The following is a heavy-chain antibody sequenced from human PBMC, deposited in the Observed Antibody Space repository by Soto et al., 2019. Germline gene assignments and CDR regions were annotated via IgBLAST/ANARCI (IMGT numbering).Heavy chain of an antibody. Sequence: PGGSLRLSCPGSGFDFGDYYMSWIRQAPGKGLEWVSYIDSGVGTTYYTDSVKGRFTISRDNAKKTVYLQMSSLRVEDTALYYCVRPYYSSSWFPFDRWGQGTLVTVSS. CDR1: GFDFGDYY. J-gene: IGHJ4*02. CDR3: VRPYYSSSWFPFDR. D-gene: IGHD6-13*01. V-gene: IGHV3-11*01. CDR2: IDSGVGTT.